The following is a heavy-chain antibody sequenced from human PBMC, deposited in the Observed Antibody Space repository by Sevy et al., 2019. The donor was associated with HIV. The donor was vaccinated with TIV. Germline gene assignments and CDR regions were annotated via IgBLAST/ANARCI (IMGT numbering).Heavy chain of an antibody. Sequence: GGSLRLSCAASGFTFSSYSMNWVRQAPGKGLEWDSYISSSSSTIYYADSVKSRFTISRDNAKNSLYLQMNSLRDEDTAVYYCARVGQYSSSWIDIWGQGTMVTVSS. CDR3: ARVGQYSSSWIDI. J-gene: IGHJ3*02. CDR2: ISSSSSTI. CDR1: GFTFSSYS. V-gene: IGHV3-48*02. D-gene: IGHD6-13*01.